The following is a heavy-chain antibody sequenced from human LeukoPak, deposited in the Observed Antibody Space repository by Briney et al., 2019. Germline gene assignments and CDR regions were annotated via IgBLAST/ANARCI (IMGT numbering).Heavy chain of an antibody. J-gene: IGHJ4*02. CDR1: VGTFSSYA. D-gene: IGHD5-18*01. V-gene: IGHV1-69*04. Sequence: ASVKVSLKCSVGTFSSYAISWVRQARGQGLEWMGGIIPILGIANYAQKFQGRVTITADKATSTAYMELSNLRSEDTAVYYCARSVYSYGYLNGDTTVTTSLDYWGQGTLVTVSS. CDR3: ARSVYSYGYLNGDTTVTTSLDY. CDR2: IIPILGIA.